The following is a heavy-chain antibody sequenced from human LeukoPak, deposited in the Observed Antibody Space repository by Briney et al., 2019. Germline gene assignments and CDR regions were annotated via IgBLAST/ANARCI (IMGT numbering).Heavy chain of an antibody. D-gene: IGHD1-14*01. CDR1: GFTFTTYV. CDR3: VRGTGY. Sequence: GGSRRLSSSVPGFTFTTYVMPWVRQAPGKGLEYVSAIIGKGNITYSADSVKGRFTTSIDNSKNTLYLQMSRLRADDTAVYYCVRGTGYWGQGTLVTVSS. J-gene: IGHJ4*02. V-gene: IGHV3-64*04. CDR2: IIGKGNIT.